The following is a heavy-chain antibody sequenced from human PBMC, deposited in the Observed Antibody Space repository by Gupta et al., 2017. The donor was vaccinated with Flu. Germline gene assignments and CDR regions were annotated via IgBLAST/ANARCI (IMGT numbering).Heavy chain of an antibody. J-gene: IGHJ4*02. CDR3: ERGNCPGESGVEY. D-gene: IGHD1-7*01. CDR2: IWFDGSDK. CDR1: GFTFSNYG. Sequence: QVQLVESGGGVVQPGRSLRLSCAASGFTFSNYGIHWVRLAPGKGLEWLAVIWFDGSDKAYADSVKGRFIFARASPTNKASLQLNSVRAEDAALDACERGNCPGESGVEYWGQGTLVTVSS. V-gene: IGHV3-33*01.